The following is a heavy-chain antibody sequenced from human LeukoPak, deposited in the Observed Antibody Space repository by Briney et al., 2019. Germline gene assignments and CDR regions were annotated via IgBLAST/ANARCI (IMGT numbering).Heavy chain of an antibody. CDR3: ARDSGYNAFDI. J-gene: IGHJ3*02. Sequence: PGGSLRLSCAASGFTFSTSWMTWVRQAPWKGLDWLGNINPDGSRINYVDSVKGRFTFSRDNAKNSLFLQMNSLRAEDTAVFYCARDSGYNAFDIWGQGTMVTVSS. CDR1: GFTFSTSW. V-gene: IGHV3-7*01. D-gene: IGHD5-12*01. CDR2: INPDGSRI.